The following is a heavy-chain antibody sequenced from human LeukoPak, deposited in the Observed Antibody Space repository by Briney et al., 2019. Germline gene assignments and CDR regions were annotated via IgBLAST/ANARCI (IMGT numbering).Heavy chain of an antibody. D-gene: IGHD4-17*01. J-gene: IGHJ6*04. Sequence: ASVKVSCKTSGYTFTTYGISWVRQAPGQGLEYMGWISAFTGNTNYAQKFQGRVAMTMDTSTSTVEMELRSLKFDDTAVYYCARAGYGEMAGMDVWGKGTTVTVSS. CDR1: GYTFTTYG. CDR3: ARAGYGEMAGMDV. V-gene: IGHV1-18*01. CDR2: ISAFTGNT.